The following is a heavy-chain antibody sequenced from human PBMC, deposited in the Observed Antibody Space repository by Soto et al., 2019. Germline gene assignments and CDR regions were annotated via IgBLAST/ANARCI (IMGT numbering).Heavy chain of an antibody. CDR1: GGSISSGGYY. J-gene: IGHJ4*02. Sequence: SETLSLTCTVSGGSISSGGYYWSWIRQHPGKGLEWIGYIYYSGSTYYNPSLKSRVTISVDTSKNQFSLKLSSVTAADTAVYYCARYLYYYDSSGYYPFDYWGQGTLVTVSS. CDR3: ARYLYYYDSSGYYPFDY. V-gene: IGHV4-31*03. CDR2: IYYSGST. D-gene: IGHD3-22*01.